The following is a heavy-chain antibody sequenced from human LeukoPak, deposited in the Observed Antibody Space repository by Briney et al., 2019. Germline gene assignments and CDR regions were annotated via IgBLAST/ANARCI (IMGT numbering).Heavy chain of an antibody. J-gene: IGHJ5*02. D-gene: IGHD3-22*01. CDR2: IKQDGSET. Sequence: GGSLRLSCAASGFNFNTHYMTWVRQAPGKGLEWVANIKQDGSETYYLDSVKGRFTISRDNTKNALYLQMNNVRVEDTAVYYCARDCLGGSCYVSWGQGALVTVSS. CDR1: GFNFNTHY. CDR3: ARDCLGGSCYVS. V-gene: IGHV3-7*04.